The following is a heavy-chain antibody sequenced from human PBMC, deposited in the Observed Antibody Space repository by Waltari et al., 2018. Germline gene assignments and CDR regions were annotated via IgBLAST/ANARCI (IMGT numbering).Heavy chain of an antibody. V-gene: IGHV4-59*01. Sequence: QVQLQESGPGLVKPSETLSLTCTVSGGSISSYYWSWIRQPPGKGLEWIGYIYYSGSTNYNPALKSRVTISVDTSKNQFSLKLSSVTAADTAVYYCASSANWNYNYWGQGTLVTVSS. CDR1: GGSISSYY. CDR3: ASSANWNYNY. CDR2: IYYSGST. J-gene: IGHJ4*02. D-gene: IGHD1-7*01.